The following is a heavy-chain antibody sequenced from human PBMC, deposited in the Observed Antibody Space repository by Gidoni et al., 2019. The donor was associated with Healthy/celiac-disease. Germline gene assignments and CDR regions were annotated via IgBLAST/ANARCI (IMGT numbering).Heavy chain of an antibody. Sequence: EVQLLESGGGLVQPGGSLRLSCAASGFTFRSYALSWVRQAPGKGLEWVSAISGSGGSTYYADSVKGRFTISRDNSKNTLYLQMNSLRAEDTAVYYCAKEYSSSSSWTEENWFDPWGQGTLVTVSS. J-gene: IGHJ5*02. CDR1: GFTFRSYA. D-gene: IGHD6-6*01. V-gene: IGHV3-23*01. CDR2: ISGSGGST. CDR3: AKEYSSSSSWTEENWFDP.